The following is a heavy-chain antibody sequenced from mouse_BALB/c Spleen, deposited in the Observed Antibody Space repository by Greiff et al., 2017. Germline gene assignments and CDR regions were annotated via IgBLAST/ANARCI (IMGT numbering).Heavy chain of an antibody. D-gene: IGHD1-1*01. CDR1: GYTFTDYV. CDR2: IYPGSGST. Sequence: QVQLQQSGPELVKPGASVKMSCKASGYTFTDYVISWVKQRTGQGLEWSGEIYPGSGSTYYNEKFKGEATLTADKSSNTAYMQLSSLTSEDSAVYFCHYYGSSYYFDYWGQGTTLTVSS. J-gene: IGHJ2*01. CDR3: HYYGSSYYFDY. V-gene: IGHV1-77*01.